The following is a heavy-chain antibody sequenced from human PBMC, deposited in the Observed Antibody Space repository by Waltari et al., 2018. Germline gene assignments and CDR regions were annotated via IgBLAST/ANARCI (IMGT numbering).Heavy chain of an antibody. CDR2: IYYSGST. V-gene: IGHV4-39*01. D-gene: IGHD6-19*01. CDR1: GGSISSRSYY. Sequence: QLQLQESGPGLVQPSETLSLTCTVSGGSISSRSYYWGWIRQPPGKGLEWIGSIYYSGSTYYNPSLKSRVTISVDTSKNQFSLKLSSVTAADTAVYYCARRQWLEGDYWGQGTLVTVSS. CDR3: ARRQWLEGDY. J-gene: IGHJ4*02.